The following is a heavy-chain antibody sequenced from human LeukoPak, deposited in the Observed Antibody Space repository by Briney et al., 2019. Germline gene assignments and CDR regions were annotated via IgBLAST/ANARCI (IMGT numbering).Heavy chain of an antibody. D-gene: IGHD3-22*01. CDR3: ATRLHYYDTDDS. CDR2: FDPDRRDT. J-gene: IGHJ1*01. V-gene: IGHV1-24*01. CDR1: GFTFSGHW. Sequence: KPGGSLRLSCAASGFTFSGHWMSWVRQAPGKGLEWVGAFDPDRRDTIYAQKFQGRLTLTQDTSTDTAYMELTSLRFEDTAVIFCATRLHYYDTDDSWGQGTLVTVSS.